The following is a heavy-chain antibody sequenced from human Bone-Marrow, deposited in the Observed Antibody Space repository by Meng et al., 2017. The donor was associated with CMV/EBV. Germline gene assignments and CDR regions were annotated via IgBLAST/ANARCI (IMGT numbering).Heavy chain of an antibody. CDR2: IYWNDDK. V-gene: IGHV2-5*01. Sequence: SGPTLVKPTQTLTLTCTSSGFSLSTSGVGVGWIRQPPGKALEWLALIYWNDDKRYSPSLKSRLTITKDTSKNQVVLTMTNMDPVDTATYYCAHRLNYYGSGSYYNDDAFDIWGQGTMVTVSS. CDR1: GFSLSTSGVG. CDR3: AHRLNYYGSGSYYNDDAFDI. D-gene: IGHD3-10*01. J-gene: IGHJ3*02.